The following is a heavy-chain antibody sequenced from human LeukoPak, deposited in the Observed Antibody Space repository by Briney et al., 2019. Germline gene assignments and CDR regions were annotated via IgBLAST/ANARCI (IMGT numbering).Heavy chain of an antibody. CDR1: GGSITGYF. CDR2: VFYSGGT. J-gene: IGHJ4*02. CDR3: AGDSSGYGRN. Sequence: PSETLSLTCTVSGGSITGYFWSWIRQPPGKGLEWIGYVFYSGGTLYNPSLESRVTMSVGTSKSQFSLKLSSVTAADTAVYYCAGDSSGYGRNWGQGTLVTVSS. V-gene: IGHV4-59*12. D-gene: IGHD3-22*01.